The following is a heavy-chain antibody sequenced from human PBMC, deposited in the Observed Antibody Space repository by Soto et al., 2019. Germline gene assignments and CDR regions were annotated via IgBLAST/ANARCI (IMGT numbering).Heavy chain of an antibody. Sequence: SETLSLTCAVSGGSISSGDYSWNWIRQPPGKGLEWIGYIYFGGSTYYNPSLQSRVTMSVDRSRNQFSLKLNSVTAADTAVYYCARVRREFDTSGLVDYWGQETLVPVSS. CDR3: ARVRREFDTSGLVDY. V-gene: IGHV4-30-2*01. J-gene: IGHJ4*02. CDR1: GGSISSGDYS. D-gene: IGHD3-10*01. CDR2: IYFGGST.